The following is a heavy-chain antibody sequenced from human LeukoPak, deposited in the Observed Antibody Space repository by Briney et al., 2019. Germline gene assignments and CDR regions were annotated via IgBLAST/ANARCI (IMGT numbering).Heavy chain of an antibody. D-gene: IGHD2-15*01. CDR3: ARGRRRGYCSGGSCHHGFYY. V-gene: IGHV4-39*07. CDR1: GGSVSRSPYY. CDR2: IYYSGST. Sequence: PSETLSLTCTVSGGSVSRSPYYWGWIRQPPGKGLEWIGNIYYSGSTYYNPSLKSRVTISVDTSKNQFSLKLSSVTAADTAVYYCARGRRRGYCSGGSCHHGFYYWGQGTLVTVSS. J-gene: IGHJ4*02.